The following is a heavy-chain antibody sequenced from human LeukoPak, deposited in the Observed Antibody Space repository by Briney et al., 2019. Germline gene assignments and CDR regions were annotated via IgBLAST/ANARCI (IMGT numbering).Heavy chain of an antibody. CDR1: GFTFSSYW. V-gene: IGHV3-7*01. CDR2: IKQDGSEK. D-gene: IGHD1-26*01. Sequence: GGSLRLSCAASGFTFSSYWMSWVRQAPGEGLEGVANIKQDGSEKYYVDSVKGRFTISRDNAKNSLYLQMNSLRAEDTAVYYCARDWSGSYEAGWFDPWGQGTLVTVSS. CDR3: ARDWSGSYEAGWFDP. J-gene: IGHJ5*02.